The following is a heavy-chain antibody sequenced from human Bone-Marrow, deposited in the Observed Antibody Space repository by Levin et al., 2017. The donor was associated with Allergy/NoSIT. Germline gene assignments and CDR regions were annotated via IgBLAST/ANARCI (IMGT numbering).Heavy chain of an antibody. V-gene: IGHV1-18*01. CDR1: GYKFIDYG. CDR3: AGDTPAADS. CDR2: VSPNNGYT. Sequence: GESLKISCRTSGYKFIDYGINWVRQAPGQGLEWVGWVSPNNGYTDYAQKFRGRLTMTTDRSTNTAYMELKSLVSDDSAVYYCAGDTPAADSWGQGTVVAVSS. J-gene: IGHJ4*02.